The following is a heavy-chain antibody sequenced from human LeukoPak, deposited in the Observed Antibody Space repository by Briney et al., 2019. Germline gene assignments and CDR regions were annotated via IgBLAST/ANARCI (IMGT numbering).Heavy chain of an antibody. J-gene: IGHJ4*02. CDR2: IYYSGSP. CDR1: GGSISSYY. D-gene: IGHD3-16*02. Sequence: SETLSLTCTVSGGSISSYYCSWIRQPPGKGLEWLGYIYYSGSPTYNTSLKSGVPIPEDTSKNHFFLKLSSVTPADPVVYYCARANDYVWGSYLLWGQGTLVTVSS. V-gene: IGHV4-59*08. CDR3: ARANDYVWGSYLL.